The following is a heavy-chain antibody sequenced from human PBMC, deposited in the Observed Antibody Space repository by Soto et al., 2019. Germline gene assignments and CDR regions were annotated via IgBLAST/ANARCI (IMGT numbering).Heavy chain of an antibody. J-gene: IGHJ6*02. CDR1: GYSFTSYW. V-gene: IGHV5-51*01. Sequence: GESLKISRKGSGYSFTSYWIGWLSQKPGKGLEWVGIIYPGHSDTRYSPSFQGQVTISADKSISTAYLQWSSLKASDTAMYYCARQRLTSSSWYIDYGMGVWGQWTTVTVSS. D-gene: IGHD6-13*01. CDR2: IYPGHSDT. CDR3: ARQRLTSSSWYIDYGMGV.